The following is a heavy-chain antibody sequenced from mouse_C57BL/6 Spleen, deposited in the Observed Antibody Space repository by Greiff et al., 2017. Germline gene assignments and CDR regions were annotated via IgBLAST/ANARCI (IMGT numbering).Heavy chain of an antibody. V-gene: IGHV1-72*01. J-gene: IGHJ3*01. Sequence: VQLQQPGAELVKPGASVKLSCKASGYTFTSYWMHWVKQRPGRGLEWIGRIDPSSGGTKYNEKFKSKATLTVDKPSSTAYMQLSSLTSEDSAVYYCAREDYYGSTFAYWGQGTLGTVSA. CDR1: GYTFTSYW. CDR2: IDPSSGGT. CDR3: AREDYYGSTFAY. D-gene: IGHD1-1*01.